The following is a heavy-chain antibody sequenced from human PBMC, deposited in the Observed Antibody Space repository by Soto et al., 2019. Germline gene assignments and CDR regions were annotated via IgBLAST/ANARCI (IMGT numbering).Heavy chain of an antibody. Sequence: AASVKVSCKASGGTFSSYATSWVRQAPGQGLEWMGGIIPIFGTANYAQKFQGRVTITADKSTSTAYMELSSLRSEDTAVYYCARASPLDYYDSRGYSPLEYWGQGTLVTAPQ. CDR1: GGTFSSYA. V-gene: IGHV1-69*06. J-gene: IGHJ4*02. CDR3: ARASPLDYYDSRGYSPLEY. CDR2: IIPIFGTA. D-gene: IGHD3-22*01.